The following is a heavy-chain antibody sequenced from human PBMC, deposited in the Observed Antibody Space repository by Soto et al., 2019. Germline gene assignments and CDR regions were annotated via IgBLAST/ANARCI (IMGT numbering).Heavy chain of an antibody. V-gene: IGHV1-18*01. Sequence: QIQLVQSGSEVKKPGASVKFSCKASGYTSTNYVITWVRQAPGQGLEWMGWISVYNGNTNYTQKLQGKVSMTTDTSTNTAYMELRSLKSDDTAVYYCARMGTYYDILSGYYKLDYWGQGTLVTVSS. CDR2: ISVYNGNT. D-gene: IGHD3-9*01. J-gene: IGHJ4*02. CDR3: ARMGTYYDILSGYYKLDY. CDR1: GYTSTNYV.